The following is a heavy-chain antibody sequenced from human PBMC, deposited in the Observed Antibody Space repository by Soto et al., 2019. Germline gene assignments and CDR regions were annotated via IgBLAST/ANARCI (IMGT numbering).Heavy chain of an antibody. D-gene: IGHD3-16*01. V-gene: IGHV3-15*01. J-gene: IGHJ4*02. CDR1: GFTFRNVW. CDR3: TRGEN. Sequence: EVLLVESGGGLAKPGESLRLSCEASGFTFRNVWMTWIRRAPGRGLEWVATIQKEADGGATDYGAPVAGRFTISRDDSQRILYLQMTSRKSEDTGLYYCTRGENWGRGTLVTVAS. CDR2: IQKEADGGAT.